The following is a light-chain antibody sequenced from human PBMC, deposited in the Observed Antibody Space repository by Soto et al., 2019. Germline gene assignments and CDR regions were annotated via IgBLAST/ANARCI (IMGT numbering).Light chain of an antibody. V-gene: IGLV2-23*02. J-gene: IGLJ1*01. Sequence: QSALTQPASVSGSPGQSITISXXGTXXDVGNYNLVSWYQQHPGKAPKLMIYDVSKRPSGVSNRFSGSKSGNTASLTISGLQADDEADYYCCSYAGDSYVFGTGTKLTVL. CDR3: CSYAGDSYV. CDR2: DVS. CDR1: XXDVGNYNL.